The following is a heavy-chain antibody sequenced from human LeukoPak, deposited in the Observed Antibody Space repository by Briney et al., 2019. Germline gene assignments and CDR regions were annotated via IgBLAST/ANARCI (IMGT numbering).Heavy chain of an antibody. CDR1: GGSFSGYY. D-gene: IGHD2-15*01. CDR2: IYYSGST. Sequence: PSETLSLTCAVYGGSFSGYYWSWIRQPPGKGLEWIGYIYYSGSTNYNPSLKSRVTISVDTSKNQFSLKLSSVTAADTAVYYCARTTSVGYCSGGSCYSSKLFDYWGQGTLVTVSS. J-gene: IGHJ4*02. CDR3: ARTTSVGYCSGGSCYSSKLFDY. V-gene: IGHV4-59*08.